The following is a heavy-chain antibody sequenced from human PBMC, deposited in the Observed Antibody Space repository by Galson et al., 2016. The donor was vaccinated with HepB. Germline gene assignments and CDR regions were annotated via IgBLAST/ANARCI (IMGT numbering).Heavy chain of an antibody. J-gene: IGHJ4*02. CDR2: ISGSGGST. CDR3: AKGDYYDSSGYFPFDY. V-gene: IGHV3-23*01. D-gene: IGHD3-22*01. Sequence: SLRLSCAASGCTFSSYAMSWVRQAPGKGLEWVSAISGSGGSTYYADSVKGRFTTSRDNSKNTLYLQMNSLRAEDTAVYFCAKGDYYDSSGYFPFDYWGQGTLVTVSS. CDR1: GCTFSSYA.